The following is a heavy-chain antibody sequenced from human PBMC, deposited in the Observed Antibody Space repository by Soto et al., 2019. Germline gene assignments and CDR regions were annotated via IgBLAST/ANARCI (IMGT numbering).Heavy chain of an antibody. J-gene: IGHJ4*02. V-gene: IGHV4-4*02. CDR1: GVSISSHDW. D-gene: IGHD5-18*01. CDR3: ATRDTGRVY. Sequence: QVQLQESGPGLVKPSGTLSLTCAVSGVSISSHDWWTWVRQPPGKGPEWIGESHQSGNTNYNSSLESRVTISLDKSKNQFSLQLSSVTVADTAVYYCATRDTGRVYWGQGTLVTVSS. CDR2: SHQSGNT.